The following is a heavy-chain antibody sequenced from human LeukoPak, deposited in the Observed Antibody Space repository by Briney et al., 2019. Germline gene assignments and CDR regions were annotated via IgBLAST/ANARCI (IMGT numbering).Heavy chain of an antibody. CDR2: INQDGSAK. CDR3: AKDIAGYSSGWYLDYMDV. D-gene: IGHD6-19*01. J-gene: IGHJ6*03. V-gene: IGHV3-7*01. CDR1: GFTFSSYY. Sequence: GGSLRLSCAASGFTFSSYYMSWVRQAPGKGLEWVANINQDGSAKYFVDSVKGRFTISRDNANNSLYLQMTSLRAEDTAVYYCAKDIAGYSSGWYLDYMDVWGKGTTVTISS.